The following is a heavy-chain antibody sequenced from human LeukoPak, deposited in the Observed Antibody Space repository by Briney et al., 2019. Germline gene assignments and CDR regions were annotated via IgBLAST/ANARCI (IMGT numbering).Heavy chain of an antibody. CDR3: AKVSSSSYYFDY. D-gene: IGHD6-6*01. CDR2: ISYDGSNK. Sequence: GRSLRLSCAASGFTFSSYGMHWVRQAPGKGLEWVAVISYDGSNKYYADSVKGRFTISRDNSKNTLYLQMNSLRAEDTAVYYCAKVSSSSYYFDYWGQGTLVTVSS. CDR1: GFTFSSYG. J-gene: IGHJ4*02. V-gene: IGHV3-30*18.